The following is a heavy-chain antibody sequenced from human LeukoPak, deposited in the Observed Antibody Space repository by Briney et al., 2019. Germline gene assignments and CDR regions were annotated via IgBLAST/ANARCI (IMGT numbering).Heavy chain of an antibody. CDR1: GFTFSSYG. V-gene: IGHV3-30*18. J-gene: IGHJ5*02. Sequence: GGSLRLSCAASGFTFSSYGMHWVRQAPGKGLEWVAVISYDGSNKYYADSVKGRFTISRDNSKNTLYLQMNSLRAEDTAVYYCAKDGLDDFWSGYYIPNWFDPWGQGTLVTVSS. CDR3: AKDGLDDFWSGYYIPNWFDP. D-gene: IGHD3-3*01. CDR2: ISYDGSNK.